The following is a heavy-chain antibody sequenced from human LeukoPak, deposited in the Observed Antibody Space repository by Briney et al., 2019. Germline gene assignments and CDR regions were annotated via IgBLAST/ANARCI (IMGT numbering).Heavy chain of an antibody. CDR3: ARVETAMDHFDY. V-gene: IGHV3-7*01. D-gene: IGHD5-18*01. J-gene: IGHJ4*02. CDR2: IKKDGSEK. Sequence: PGGSLRLSCAASGFTFSSHRMTWVRQTPGKGLEWVANIKKDGSEKYYVDSVKGRFTISRDNAKNSLYLQMNSLRAEDTAVYYCARVETAMDHFDYWGQGTLVTVSS. CDR1: GFTFSSHR.